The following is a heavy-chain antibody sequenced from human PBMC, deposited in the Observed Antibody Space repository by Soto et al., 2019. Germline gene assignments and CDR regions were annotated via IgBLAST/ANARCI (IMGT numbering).Heavy chain of an antibody. CDR3: ARESDFGVARSHYGMDV. J-gene: IGHJ6*02. Sequence: EVQLVESGGGLVKPGGSLRLSCAASGFTFSSYSMNWVRQAPGKGLEWVSSISSSSSYIYYADSVKGRFTISRDNAKNSLYLQMNSLRAEDTAVYYCARESDFGVARSHYGMDVWGQGTTVTVSS. CDR2: ISSSSSYI. V-gene: IGHV3-21*01. D-gene: IGHD3-3*01. CDR1: GFTFSSYS.